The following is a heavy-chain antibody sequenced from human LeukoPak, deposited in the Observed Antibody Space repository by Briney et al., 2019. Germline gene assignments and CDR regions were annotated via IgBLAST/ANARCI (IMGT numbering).Heavy chain of an antibody. D-gene: IGHD3-22*01. J-gene: IGHJ4*02. CDR2: INHSGST. Sequence: SETLSLTCAVYGGSFSGYYWSWIRQPPGKGLEWIGEINHSGSTNYNPSLKSRVTISVDTSKNQFSLKLSSVTAADTAVYYCARGRSTYYYDSPFDYWGQGTLVSVSS. CDR1: GGSFSGYY. CDR3: ARGRSTYYYDSPFDY. V-gene: IGHV4-34*01.